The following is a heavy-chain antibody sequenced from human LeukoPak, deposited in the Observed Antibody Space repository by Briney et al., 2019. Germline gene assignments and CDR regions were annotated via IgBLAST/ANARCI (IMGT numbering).Heavy chain of an antibody. D-gene: IGHD1-1*01. J-gene: IGHJ3*02. Sequence: GGSLRLSCAASGFTVSSNYMSWVRQAPGKGLEWVSIIYGGGSTNYADSVKGRFTISRDNSKNTLFLQMNSLRPEDTAVYYCARDLVNIYTTGSTYDAFDIWGQGTMVTVSS. CDR2: IYGGGST. CDR3: ARDLVNIYTTGSTYDAFDI. CDR1: GFTVSSNY. V-gene: IGHV3-66*02.